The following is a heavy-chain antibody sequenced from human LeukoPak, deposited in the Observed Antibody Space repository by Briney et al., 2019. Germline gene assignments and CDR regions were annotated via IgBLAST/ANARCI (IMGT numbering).Heavy chain of an antibody. J-gene: IGHJ5*02. V-gene: IGHV3-23*01. CDR3: AKSVYFNP. CDR2: SSGSGGST. CDR1: AFTFSSSA. D-gene: IGHD2-8*01. Sequence: GGSLRLSCVASAFTFSSSAMNWVRQAPGKGLEWVLGSSGSGGSTYYADPVKGRFTISRDNSKNTLYLQMNSLRAEDTAVYYCAKSVYFNPWGQGTLVTVSS.